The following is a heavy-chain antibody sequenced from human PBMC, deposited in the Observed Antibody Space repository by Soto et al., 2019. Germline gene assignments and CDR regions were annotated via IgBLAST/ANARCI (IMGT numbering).Heavy chain of an antibody. D-gene: IGHD3-9*01. CDR3: ARGYDILTGPLDY. CDR1: GDSIRSYY. Sequence: SETLSLTCTVSGDSIRSYYWSWIRQPPGKGLEWIGYIFYSGSPNYNPSLKSRVTISVDTSKSQFSLNLNSVTAADTAVYYCARGYDILTGPLDYWGPGTLVTVSS. V-gene: IGHV4-59*08. J-gene: IGHJ4*02. CDR2: IFYSGSP.